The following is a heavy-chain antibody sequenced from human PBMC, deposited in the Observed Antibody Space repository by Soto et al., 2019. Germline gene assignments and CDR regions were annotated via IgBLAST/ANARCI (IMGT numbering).Heavy chain of an antibody. J-gene: IGHJ6*02. D-gene: IGHD2-15*01. CDR1: GFTFSSYA. CDR3: ARAGCDGGSCYTLVGLRYGMDV. Sequence: QVQLVESGGGVVQPGRSLRLSCAASGFTFSSYAMYWVRQAPGKGLEWVAVISYDGNNKYYADSVKGRFTISRDNCKNALYLQMISLRAEDTAVYYCARAGCDGGSCYTLVGLRYGMDVWGQGTTVTVSS. CDR2: ISYDGNNK. V-gene: IGHV3-30-3*01.